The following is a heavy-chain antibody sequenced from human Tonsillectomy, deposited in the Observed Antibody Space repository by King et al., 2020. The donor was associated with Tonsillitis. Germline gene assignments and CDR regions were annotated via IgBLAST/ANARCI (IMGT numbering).Heavy chain of an antibody. D-gene: IGHD6-19*01. CDR3: ARGPDSSGWYANGYYYYGMDV. CDR2: IIPIFGTA. CDR1: GGTFSSYA. Sequence: VQLVQSGAEVKKPGSSVKVSCKASGGTFSSYAISWVRQAPGQGLEWMGGIIPIFGTANYAQKFQGRGTITADESTSTAYMELSSLRSEDTAVYYCARGPDSSGWYANGYYYYGMDVWGQGTTVTVSS. V-gene: IGHV1-69*12. J-gene: IGHJ6*02.